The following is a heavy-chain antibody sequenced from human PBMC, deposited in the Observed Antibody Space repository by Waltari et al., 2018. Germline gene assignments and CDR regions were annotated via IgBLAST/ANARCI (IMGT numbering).Heavy chain of an antibody. J-gene: IGHJ4*02. Sequence: EVQLVESGGGLVQPGRSLRLSCTGSGFTFGDHGMSWVGQAPGKGLEWVGFIRSKASGGTTEYAASVKGRFTISREDSKSIAYLQMNSLKTEDTAVYYCTRDHRIVVVPAALFDYWGQGTLVTVSS. V-gene: IGHV3-49*04. CDR3: TRDHRIVVVPAALFDY. CDR1: GFTFGDHG. CDR2: IRSKASGGTT. D-gene: IGHD2-2*01.